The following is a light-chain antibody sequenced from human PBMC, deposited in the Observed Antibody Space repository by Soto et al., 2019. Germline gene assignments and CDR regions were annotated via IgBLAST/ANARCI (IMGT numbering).Light chain of an antibody. CDR1: VGFYGL. CDR3: SLDAGSSIYV. Sequence: QSALTQPASVSGSPGQSITMSCTDVGFYGLVSWYQQHPGKVPKLMIYDVSKRPSGVSERFSGSKSGNTAYLTISALQADDEAHYYCSLDAGSSIYVFGTGTKVTVL. V-gene: IGLV2-23*02. CDR2: DVS. J-gene: IGLJ1*01.